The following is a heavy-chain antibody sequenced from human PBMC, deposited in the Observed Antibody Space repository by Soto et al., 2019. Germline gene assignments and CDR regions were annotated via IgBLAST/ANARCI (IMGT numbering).Heavy chain of an antibody. CDR3: ARGVEMSATTIAAFDI. Sequence: QVQLVQSGAEVKKPGASVKVPCKASGDTFNSFALHWVRQAPGQRLEFMGWINAGNGDTKYSQKFQGRVSITRDTSASTAYMELSSLRSEDTAMYYCARGVEMSATTIAAFDIWGQGTMVTVSS. CDR2: INAGNGDT. J-gene: IGHJ3*02. D-gene: IGHD1-7*01. V-gene: IGHV1-3*01. CDR1: GDTFNSFA.